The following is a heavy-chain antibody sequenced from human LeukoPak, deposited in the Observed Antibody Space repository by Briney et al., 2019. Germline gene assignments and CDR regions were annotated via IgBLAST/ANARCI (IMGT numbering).Heavy chain of an antibody. CDR2: ISAYNGNT. V-gene: IGHV1-18*01. D-gene: IGHD6-13*01. Sequence: GASVKVSCKASGYTFTSYGISWVRQAPGQGLEWMGWISAYNGNTNYPQKLQGRVTMTTDTSTSTAYMELRSLRSDDTAVYYCARVSSWPQIYYYYYMDVWGKGTTVTVSS. CDR3: ARVSSWPQIYYYYYMDV. CDR1: GYTFTSYG. J-gene: IGHJ6*03.